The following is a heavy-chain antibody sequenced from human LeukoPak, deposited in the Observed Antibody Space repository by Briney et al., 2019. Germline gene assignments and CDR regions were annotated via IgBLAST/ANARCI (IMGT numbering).Heavy chain of an antibody. CDR3: ARSPSYYYDSSGYYSY. J-gene: IGHJ4*02. D-gene: IGHD3-22*01. CDR1: GFTFSSYG. V-gene: IGHV3-33*01. CDR2: IWYDGSNK. Sequence: AGSLSLSCAASGFTFSSYGMHWVRQAPGKGLKWVTVIWYDGSNKYYADSVKGRFTISRDNSKNTLYLQMNSLRAEDTAVYYCARSPSYYYDSSGYYSYWGQGTLVTVSS.